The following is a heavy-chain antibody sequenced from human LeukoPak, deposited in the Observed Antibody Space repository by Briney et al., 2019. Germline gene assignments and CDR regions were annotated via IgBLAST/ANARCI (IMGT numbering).Heavy chain of an antibody. CDR3: ARTTEGYCRGRSCYSYYYYMDV. V-gene: IGHV4-59*01. J-gene: IGHJ6*03. CDR2: IYYSGST. Sequence: SETLSLTCTVSGGSISSYYWSWIRQPPGKGLEWIGYIYYSGSTYYNPSLKSRVTISVDTSKNQFSLKLSSVTAADTAVYYCARTTEGYCRGRSCYSYYYYMDVWGKGTTVTVSS. CDR1: GGSISSYY. D-gene: IGHD2-15*01.